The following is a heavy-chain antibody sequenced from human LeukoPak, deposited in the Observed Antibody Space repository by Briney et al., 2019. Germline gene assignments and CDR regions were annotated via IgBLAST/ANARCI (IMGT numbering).Heavy chain of an antibody. Sequence: PGGSLRLSCAAPGFTFSNYGMHWARQAPGKGLEWVAAISYDGSNKYYADSVKGRFTISRDNSKNTLSLQMNSLRAEDTAVYYCAGGLYYFDYSGQGTLVTVSS. J-gene: IGHJ4*02. V-gene: IGHV3-30*03. D-gene: IGHD3/OR15-3a*01. CDR3: AGGLYYFDY. CDR2: ISYDGSNK. CDR1: GFTFSNYG.